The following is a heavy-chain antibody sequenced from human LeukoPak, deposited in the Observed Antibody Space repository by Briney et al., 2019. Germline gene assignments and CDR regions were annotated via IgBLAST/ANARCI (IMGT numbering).Heavy chain of an antibody. Sequence: EASVKVFCKASGYTFTSYDINWVRQATGQGLEWMGWMNPNSGNTGYAQKFQGRVTMTRNTSISTAYMELSSLRSEDTAVYYCARGTGGGNWKAVVQFDPWGQGTLVTVSS. V-gene: IGHV1-8*01. J-gene: IGHJ5*02. CDR2: MNPNSGNT. CDR1: GYTFTSYD. D-gene: IGHD1-1*01. CDR3: ARGTGGGNWKAVVQFDP.